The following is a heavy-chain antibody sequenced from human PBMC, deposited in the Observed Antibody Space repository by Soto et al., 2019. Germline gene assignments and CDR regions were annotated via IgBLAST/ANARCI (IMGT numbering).Heavy chain of an antibody. V-gene: IGHV3-30-3*01. D-gene: IGHD1-26*01. Sequence: GGSLRLSCAASGFTFSSYAMHWVRQAPGKGLEWVAVISYDGSNKYYADSVKGRFTISRDNSKNTLYLQMNSLRAEDTAVYYCARDLNSGSYYFDYWGQGTLVTVSS. CDR3: ARDLNSGSYYFDY. CDR1: GFTFSSYA. CDR2: ISYDGSNK. J-gene: IGHJ4*02.